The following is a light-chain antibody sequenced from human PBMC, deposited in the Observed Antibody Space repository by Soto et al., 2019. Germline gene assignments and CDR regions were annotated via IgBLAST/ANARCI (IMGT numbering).Light chain of an antibody. CDR3: QQYHSWPHT. J-gene: IGKJ2*01. CDR2: GAF. CDR1: QSVTTN. V-gene: IGKV3-15*01. Sequence: ETVLTQSPATLSASPGERATFSCKASQSVTTNLAWYQQKPGQVPRLLIYGAFTRASGIPARFSGSGSGTEFTLSLSSLQSEDFAIYHCQQYHSWPHTFGQGPKLEIK.